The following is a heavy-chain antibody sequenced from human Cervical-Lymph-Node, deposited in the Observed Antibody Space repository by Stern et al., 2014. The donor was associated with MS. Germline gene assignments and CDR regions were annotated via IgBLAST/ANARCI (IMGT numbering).Heavy chain of an antibody. J-gene: IGHJ4*02. Sequence: QVQLVESGPGLVKPSQTLSLPCTVSGGSISSGDYYWSWIRQPPGKGLEWIGYIYYSGSTYYNPSLKDRVTISVDTYKNQISMKLSSGTAADTAVYYWARGRRGSSSSFNYWGQGTRVTVSS. D-gene: IGHD6-6*01. CDR2: IYYSGST. V-gene: IGHV4-30-4*01. CDR3: ARGRRGSSSSFNY. CDR1: GGSISSGDYY.